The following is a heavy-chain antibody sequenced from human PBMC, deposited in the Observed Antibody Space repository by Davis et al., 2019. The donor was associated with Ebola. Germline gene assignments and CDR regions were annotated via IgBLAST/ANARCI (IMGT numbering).Heavy chain of an antibody. CDR1: GDSVSSNSAA. CDR3: ARAHRYSGFEYYYGMDV. D-gene: IGHD5-12*01. J-gene: IGHJ6*02. CDR2: TYYRSKWYN. V-gene: IGHV6-1*01. Sequence: PSETLSLTCAISGDSVSSNSAAWNWIRQSPSRGLEWLGRTYYRSKWYNDYAVSVKSRITINPDTSKNQFSLQLNSVTPEDTAVYYCARAHRYSGFEYYYGMDVWGQGTTVTVSS.